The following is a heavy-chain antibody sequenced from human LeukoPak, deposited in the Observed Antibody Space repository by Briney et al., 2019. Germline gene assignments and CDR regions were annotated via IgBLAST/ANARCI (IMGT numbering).Heavy chain of an antibody. D-gene: IGHD3-10*01. V-gene: IGHV1-69*01. Sequence: SVKVSCKASGGTFSSYAISWVRQAPGQGLVWMGGIIPIFGTANYAQKFQGRVTITADESTSTAYMELSRLRSEDTAVYYCGAGIYGSGSYISFSGDYWGQGTLVTVSS. CDR1: GGTFSSYA. CDR2: IIPIFGTA. CDR3: GAGIYGSGSYISFSGDY. J-gene: IGHJ4*02.